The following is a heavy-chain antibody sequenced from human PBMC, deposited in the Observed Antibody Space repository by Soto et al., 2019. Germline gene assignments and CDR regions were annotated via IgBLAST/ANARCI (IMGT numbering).Heavy chain of an antibody. V-gene: IGHV1-18*01. Sequence: GASVKVSCKASGYTFTSYGISWVRQAPGQGLEWMGWISAYNGNTNYAQKLQGRVTMTTDTSTSTAYMELRSLRSDDTAVYYCARGPHLYYYGSGSYYAYWGQGTLVTVSS. CDR2: ISAYNGNT. J-gene: IGHJ4*02. CDR1: GYTFTSYG. D-gene: IGHD3-10*01. CDR3: ARGPHLYYYGSGSYYAY.